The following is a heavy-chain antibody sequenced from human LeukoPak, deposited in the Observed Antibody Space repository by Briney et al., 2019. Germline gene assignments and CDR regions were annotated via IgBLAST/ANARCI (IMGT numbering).Heavy chain of an antibody. D-gene: IGHD1-26*01. CDR1: GYTFTSYY. V-gene: IGHV1-46*01. CDR2: INPSGDST. CDR3: ARPIGSSPDY. Sequence: GASVKVSCKASGYTFTSYYMHWVRQARGQGLEWMGIINPSGDSTSYAQKFQGRVTMTRDTSTSTVYMELSGLRSEDTAVYYCARPIGSSPDYWGQGTLVTVSS. J-gene: IGHJ4*02.